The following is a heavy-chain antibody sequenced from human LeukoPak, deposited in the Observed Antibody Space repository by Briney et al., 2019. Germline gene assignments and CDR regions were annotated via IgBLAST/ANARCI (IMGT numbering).Heavy chain of an antibody. CDR3: ARGGRPTATIAAHP. J-gene: IGHJ4*02. V-gene: IGHV1-2*02. CDR2: INPNSGVT. Sequence: ASVKVSCKASGYTFTGHYLHWVRQAPGQGLEWMGWINPNSGVTSYAQRFQGRVAVTRDTSIDTAYMKLSMLRSDDTAVYYCARGGRPTATIAAHPWGQGTLVTVSS. D-gene: IGHD6-6*01. CDR1: GYTFTGHY.